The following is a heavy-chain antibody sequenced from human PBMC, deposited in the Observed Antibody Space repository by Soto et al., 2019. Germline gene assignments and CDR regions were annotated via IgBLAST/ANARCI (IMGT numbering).Heavy chain of an antibody. D-gene: IGHD6-19*01. Sequence: PSETLSLTCSVYSGSFSHYYWSWIRQPPGKGLEWIGEINHSGITNCNPSLKNRVTMSVDTSKNQFSLKLSSVTAADTAVYFCARGSPGSGWCRWLDPWGQGTLVTVSS. CDR2: INHSGIT. V-gene: IGHV4-34*01. CDR1: SGSFSHYY. J-gene: IGHJ5*02. CDR3: ARGSPGSGWCRWLDP.